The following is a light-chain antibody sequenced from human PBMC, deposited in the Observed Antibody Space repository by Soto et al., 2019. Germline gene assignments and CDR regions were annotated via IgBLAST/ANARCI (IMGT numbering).Light chain of an antibody. Sequence: SALTQPASVSGSPGQSITISCTGTSSDVGGYNYVSWYQQHPGKAPKLIIYDVSNRPSGVSNHFSGSKSGNTASLTISGLQAEDEADYYCSSYTTSSALYVFGAGTKVTVL. CDR2: DVS. CDR1: SSDVGGYNY. V-gene: IGLV2-14*03. J-gene: IGLJ1*01. CDR3: SSYTTSSALYV.